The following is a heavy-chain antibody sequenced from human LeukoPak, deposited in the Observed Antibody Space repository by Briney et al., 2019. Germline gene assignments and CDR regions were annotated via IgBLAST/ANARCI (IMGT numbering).Heavy chain of an antibody. V-gene: IGHV3-30*03. D-gene: IGHD2-21*01. CDR3: ARDCGDAFGTNNWFDP. J-gene: IGHJ5*02. CDR1: GFTFSSYG. CDR2: ISYDGSNK. Sequence: QPGRSLRLSCAASGFTFSSYGMHWVRQAPGKGLEWVAVISYDGSNKYYADSVKGRFTISRDNSKNTLYLQMNSLRAEDTAVYYCARDCGDAFGTNNWFDPWGQGTLVTVSS.